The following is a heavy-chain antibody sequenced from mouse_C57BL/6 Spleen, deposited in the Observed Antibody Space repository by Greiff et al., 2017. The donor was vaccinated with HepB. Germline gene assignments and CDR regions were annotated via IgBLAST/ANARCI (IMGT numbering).Heavy chain of an antibody. CDR1: GFTFSSYG. D-gene: IGHD1-1*01. V-gene: IGHV5-6*01. CDR2: ISSGGSYT. CDR3: ARAHYYYGSSPDYYAMDY. J-gene: IGHJ4*01. Sequence: EVMLVESGGDLVKPGGSLKLSCAASGFTFSSYGMSWVRQTPDKRLEWVATISSGGSYTYYPDSVKGRFTISRDNAKNTLYLQMSSLKSEDTAMYYCARAHYYYGSSPDYYAMDYWGQGTSVTVSS.